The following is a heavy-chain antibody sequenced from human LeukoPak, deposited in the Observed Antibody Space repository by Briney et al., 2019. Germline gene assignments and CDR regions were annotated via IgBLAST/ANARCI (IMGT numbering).Heavy chain of an antibody. CDR3: AKDKYSPNINIWFDR. CDR1: GFTFDDYA. D-gene: IGHD5-18*01. Sequence: PGGSLRLSCSASGFTFDDYAMHWVRHAPGKGLEWVSGISGSGGSTYYADSVKGRFTISRDNSKNTLYLQMNSLGAEDTAVYYCAKDKYSPNINIWFDRWGQGTLVTASS. J-gene: IGHJ5*02. CDR2: ISGSGGST. V-gene: IGHV3-23*01.